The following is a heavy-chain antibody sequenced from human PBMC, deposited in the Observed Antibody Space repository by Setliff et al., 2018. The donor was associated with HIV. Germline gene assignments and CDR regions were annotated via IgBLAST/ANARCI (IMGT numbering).Heavy chain of an antibody. CDR1: GCPISSHY. D-gene: IGHD3-3*01. V-gene: IGHV4-59*11. CDR2: IYYSGST. J-gene: IGHJ4*02. Sequence: PSETLSLTCTVSGCPISSHYWSWIQQPPGKGLEWIVYIYYSGSTNYNPSLKSRVTISVDTSKNQFSLKLSSVTAADTAVYYCTRPRVPYDFWSGPGVWGQGTLVTVSS. CDR3: TRPRVPYDFWSGPGV.